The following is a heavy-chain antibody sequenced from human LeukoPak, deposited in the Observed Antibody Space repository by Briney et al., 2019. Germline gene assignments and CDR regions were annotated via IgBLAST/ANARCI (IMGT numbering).Heavy chain of an antibody. J-gene: IGHJ5*02. D-gene: IGHD3/OR15-3a*01. V-gene: IGHV1-18*01. CDR3: ARVNIGRGLEGWFDP. CDR2: ISTYSGNT. Sequence: GASVKVSCKPSGYTFTSYALSWVRQAPGQGLEWMGWISTYSGNTNYAQKLQGRITMTIETSTSTAYMELRSLRSDDTAVYYCARVNIGRGLEGWFDPWGQGTLVTVSS. CDR1: GYTFTSYA.